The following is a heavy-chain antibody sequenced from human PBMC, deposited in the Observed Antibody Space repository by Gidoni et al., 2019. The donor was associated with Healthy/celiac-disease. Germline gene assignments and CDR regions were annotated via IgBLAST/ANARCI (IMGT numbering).Heavy chain of an antibody. CDR3: ARVGGSYYQLDY. CDR2: ISSSSSYI. J-gene: IGHJ4*02. CDR1: GFTFSSYS. D-gene: IGHD1-26*01. Sequence: EVQLVESGGGLVKPGGSLRLSCAASGFTFSSYSMNWVRQAPGKGLEWVSSISSSSSYIYYADSVKGRLTISRDNAKNSLYLQMNSLRAEDTAVYYCARVGGSYYQLDYWGQGTLVTVSS. V-gene: IGHV3-21*01.